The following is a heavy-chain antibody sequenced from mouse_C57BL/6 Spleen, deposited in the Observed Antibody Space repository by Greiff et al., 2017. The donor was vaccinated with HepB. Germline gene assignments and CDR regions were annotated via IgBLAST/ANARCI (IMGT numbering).Heavy chain of an antibody. CDR1: GYTFTDYN. J-gene: IGHJ3*01. D-gene: IGHD2-3*01. CDR3: ARDDGYFAWFAY. CDR2: INPNNGGT. Sequence: EVQLQQSGPELVKPGASVKMSCKASGYTFTDYNMHWVKQSHGKSLEWIGYINPNNGGTSYNQKFKGKATLTVNKSSSTAYMELRSLTSEDSAVYYCARDDGYFAWFAYWGQGTLVTVSA. V-gene: IGHV1-22*01.